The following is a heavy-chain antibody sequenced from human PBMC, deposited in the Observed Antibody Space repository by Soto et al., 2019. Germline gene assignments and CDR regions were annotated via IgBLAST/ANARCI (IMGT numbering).Heavy chain of an antibody. CDR2: VSHDGRKT. Sequence: QVQLVESGGGEVQPGTSLRLSCVASGFIFSDNGMHWVRQVPGKGLEWVALVSHDGRKTFYADSVKDRLTIYRDNSKNTVYLHMSNLRPEDTAVYQCAKDLRQGASGATVYGMDAWGQGTTVTVSS. V-gene: IGHV3-30*18. D-gene: IGHD5-12*01. J-gene: IGHJ6*02. CDR1: GFIFSDNG. CDR3: AKDLRQGASGATVYGMDA.